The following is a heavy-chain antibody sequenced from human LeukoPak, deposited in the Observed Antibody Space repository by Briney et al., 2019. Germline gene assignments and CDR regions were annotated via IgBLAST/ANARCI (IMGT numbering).Heavy chain of an antibody. CDR3: ARGLGIAAAGKSNWFDP. D-gene: IGHD6-13*01. J-gene: IGHJ5*02. V-gene: IGHV4-59*12. CDR2: ISDSGST. Sequence: KTSETLSLTCTVSGGSISTYYWSWIRQPPGKGLEWIGYISDSGSTNYNPSLKSRVTISVDTSKNQFSLKLSSVTAADTAVYYCARGLGIAAAGKSNWFDPWGQGTLVTVSS. CDR1: GGSISTYY.